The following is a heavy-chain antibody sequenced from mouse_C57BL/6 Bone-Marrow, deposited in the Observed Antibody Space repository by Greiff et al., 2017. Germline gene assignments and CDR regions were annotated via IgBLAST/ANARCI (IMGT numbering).Heavy chain of an antibody. V-gene: IGHV7-3*01. J-gene: IGHJ2*01. CDR2: ISNKANGYTT. CDR1: GFTFTDYY. D-gene: IGHD1-1*01. CDR3: ARSSFITTVFDY. Sequence: EVKLVESGGGLVQPGGSLSLSCAASGFTFTDYYMSWVRQPPGKALEWLGFISNKANGYTTEYSASVKGRFTISRDNAQSILYLQMNALRAEDSATYYCARSSFITTVFDYWGQGTTLTVSS.